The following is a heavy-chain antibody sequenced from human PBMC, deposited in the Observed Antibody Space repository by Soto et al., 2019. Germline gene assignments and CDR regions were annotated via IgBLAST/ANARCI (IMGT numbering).Heavy chain of an antibody. V-gene: IGHV1-69*13. CDR2: IIPIFGTA. J-gene: IGHJ6*02. CDR1: GGTFSSYA. Sequence: SVKVSCKASGGTFSSYAISWVRQAPGQGLEWMGGIIPIFGTANYAQKFQGRVTITADESTSTAYMELSSLRSEDTAVYYCASEKGYSGYDFRYYYYGMDVWGQGTTVTVSS. D-gene: IGHD5-12*01. CDR3: ASEKGYSGYDFRYYYYGMDV.